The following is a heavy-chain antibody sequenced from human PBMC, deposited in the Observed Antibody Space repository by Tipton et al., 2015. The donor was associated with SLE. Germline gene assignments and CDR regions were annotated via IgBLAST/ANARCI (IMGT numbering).Heavy chain of an antibody. CDR3: ARLRWHCSSTSCPAFDI. CDR1: GGSFSGYY. V-gene: IGHV4-34*01. CDR2: INHSGST. Sequence: TLSLTCAVYGGSFSGYYWSWIRQPPGKGLEWIGEINHSGSTNYNPSLKSRVTISVDTSKDQFSLKLSSVTAADTAVYYCARLRWHCSSTSCPAFDIWGQGTMVTVSS. D-gene: IGHD2-2*01. J-gene: IGHJ3*02.